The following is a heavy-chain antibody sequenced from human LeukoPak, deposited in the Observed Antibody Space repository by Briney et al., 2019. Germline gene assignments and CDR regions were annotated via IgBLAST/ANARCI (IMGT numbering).Heavy chain of an antibody. CDR1: GYTFTSYG. D-gene: IGHD1-26*01. V-gene: IGHV1-18*01. CDR2: ISAYNGNT. Sequence: ASVKVSCKASGYTFTSYGISWVRQAPGQGLEWVGWISAYNGNTNYAQKLQGRVTMTTDTSTSTAYMELSSLRSEDTAVFYCARDGASGSYYDYWGQGTLVTVFS. J-gene: IGHJ4*02. CDR3: ARDGASGSYYDY.